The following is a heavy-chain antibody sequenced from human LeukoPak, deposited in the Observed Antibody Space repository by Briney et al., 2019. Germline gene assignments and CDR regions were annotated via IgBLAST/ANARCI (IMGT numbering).Heavy chain of an antibody. Sequence: GGCLRLSCAASGYTFSSYAMSWVRQAPGKGLEWVSAISGSGGSTYYADSVKGRFTISRDNSKNTLYLQMNSLRAEDTAVYYCAKDRGFGYSSGWYWYYWGQGTLVTVSS. V-gene: IGHV3-23*01. J-gene: IGHJ4*02. CDR2: ISGSGGST. CDR1: GYTFSSYA. CDR3: AKDRGFGYSSGWYWYY. D-gene: IGHD6-19*01.